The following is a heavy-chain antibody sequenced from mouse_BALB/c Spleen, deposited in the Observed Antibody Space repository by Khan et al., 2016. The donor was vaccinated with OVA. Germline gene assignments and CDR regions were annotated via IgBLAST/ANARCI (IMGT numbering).Heavy chain of an antibody. D-gene: IGHD2-10*01. J-gene: IGHJ3*01. CDR1: GFAFNSYD. CDR3: TRPSYYGNPWFTY. V-gene: IGHV5-9*02. CDR2: ISSTGTYT. Sequence: EVELVESGGGLVKPGGSPKLSCEVSGFAFNSYDMSWVRQTPEKRLEWVATISSTGTYTYYPDSVKGRFTISRDTARNTLYLQMSSLRSEDTALYYCTRPSYYGNPWFTYWGQGTLVTVSA.